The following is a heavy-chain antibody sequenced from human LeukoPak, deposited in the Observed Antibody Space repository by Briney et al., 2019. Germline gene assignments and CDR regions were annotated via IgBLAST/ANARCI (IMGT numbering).Heavy chain of an antibody. CDR1: GFTFSSHW. J-gene: IGHJ4*02. CDR2: IKGDGTEP. CDR3: ARGHVAGTDRHWDY. Sequence: GGSLRLSCAASGFTFSSHWMLWVRQGPGKGLVWVSRIKGDGTEPSYADSVKGRFTISRDNAKSTLYMQMNSLRAEDTAVYYCARGHVAGTDRHWDYWGQGTLATVSS. V-gene: IGHV3-74*01. D-gene: IGHD6-19*01.